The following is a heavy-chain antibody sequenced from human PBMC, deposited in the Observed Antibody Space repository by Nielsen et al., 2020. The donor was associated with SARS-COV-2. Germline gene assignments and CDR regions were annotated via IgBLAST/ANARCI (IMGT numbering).Heavy chain of an antibody. V-gene: IGHV3-30*18. D-gene: IGHD4-17*01. Sequence: GESLKISCAASGFTFSSSVMHWVRQAPGKGLEWVAMISADGNTKYYTDSVKGRFTISRDNSKNTLYLQMNSLRAEDTAVYYCAKASRPRDYGDHFDYWGQGTLVTVSS. CDR1: GFTFSSSV. CDR2: ISADGNTK. J-gene: IGHJ4*02. CDR3: AKASRPRDYGDHFDY.